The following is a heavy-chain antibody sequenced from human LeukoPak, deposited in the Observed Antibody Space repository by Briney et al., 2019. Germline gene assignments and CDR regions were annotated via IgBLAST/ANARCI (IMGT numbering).Heavy chain of an antibody. V-gene: IGHV5-51*01. J-gene: IGHJ5*02. CDR3: TRDLGSPPATWFDP. CDR1: GYRFTSYW. CDR2: IYPGDSDT. D-gene: IGHD5-12*01. Sequence: GESLKISCKGSGYRFTSYWIAWVRQMPGKGLEWTGIIYPGDSDTRYSPSFQGQVTISVDNSINTAYLQWSSLAASDTAIYYCTRDLGSPPATWFDPWGQGTLVTVSS.